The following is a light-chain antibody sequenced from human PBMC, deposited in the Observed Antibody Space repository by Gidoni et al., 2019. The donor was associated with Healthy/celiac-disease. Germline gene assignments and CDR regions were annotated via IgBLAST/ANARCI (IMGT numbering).Light chain of an antibody. CDR3: QQYGSSPKA. J-gene: IGKJ4*01. CDR1: QCVSSSY. CDR2: GAS. V-gene: IGKV3-20*01. Sequence: ELVLTQSPGTLSLSPGERATLSCRASQCVSSSYLAWYQQKPGQAPRLLIYGASSRATGIPDRFSGSGSGTDFTLTISRLEPEDFAVYYCQQYGSSPKAFGGGTKVEIK.